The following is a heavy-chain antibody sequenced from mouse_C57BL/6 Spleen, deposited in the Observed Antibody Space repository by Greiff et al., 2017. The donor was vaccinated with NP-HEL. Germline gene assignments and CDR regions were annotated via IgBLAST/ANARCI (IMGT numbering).Heavy chain of an antibody. V-gene: IGHV1-15*01. Sequence: QVQLQQSGAELVRPGASVTLSCKASGYTFTDYEMHWVKQTPVHGLEWIGAIDPETGGTAYNQKFKGKAILTADKSSSTAYMELRSLTSEDSAVYYCTRSIGTGNYDYWGQGTTLTVSS. CDR1: GYTFTDYE. CDR2: IDPETGGT. J-gene: IGHJ2*01. CDR3: TRSIGTGNYDY. D-gene: IGHD2-1*01.